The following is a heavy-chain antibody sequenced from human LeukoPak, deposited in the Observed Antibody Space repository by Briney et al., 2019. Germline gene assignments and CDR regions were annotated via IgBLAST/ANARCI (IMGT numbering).Heavy chain of an antibody. CDR2: IYYSGST. J-gene: IGHJ5*02. CDR1: GGSISSYY. Sequence: PSETLSLTCTVSGGSISSYYWSWIRQPPGKGLEWIGYIYYSGSTNYNPSLNSGLTISLEPYNNQFPLQLSSVTAADTAVYYCARIPLVSIAAGKWFDPWGQGKLVTVSS. D-gene: IGHD6-13*01. CDR3: ARIPLVSIAAGKWFDP. V-gene: IGHV4-59*08.